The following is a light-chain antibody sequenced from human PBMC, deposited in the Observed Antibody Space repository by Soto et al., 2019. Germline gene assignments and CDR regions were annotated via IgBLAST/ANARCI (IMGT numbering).Light chain of an antibody. CDR3: SSYTSSSTLVV. CDR1: SSDVGAYNS. J-gene: IGLJ2*01. Sequence: QSVLTQPASVSGSPGQSITISCTGTSSDVGAYNSVSWYQQHPGKAPKLIIYDVSTRPSGISDRFSGSKSGNTASLTISGLQAEDEADYYCSSYTSSSTLVVFGGGTKVTVL. CDR2: DVS. V-gene: IGLV2-14*01.